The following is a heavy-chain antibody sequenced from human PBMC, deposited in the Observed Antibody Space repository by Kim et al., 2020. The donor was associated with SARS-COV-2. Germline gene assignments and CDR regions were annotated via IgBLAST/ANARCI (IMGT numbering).Heavy chain of an antibody. CDR1: GGSFSGYY. V-gene: IGHV4-34*01. J-gene: IGHJ4*02. D-gene: IGHD5-12*01. CDR3: ARKMATTPFDY. Sequence: SETLSLTCAVYGGSFSGYYWSWIRQPPGKGLEWIGEINHSGSTNYNPSLKSRVTISVDTSKNQFSLKLSSVTAADTAVYYCARKMATTPFDYWGQGTLVTVSS. CDR2: INHSGST.